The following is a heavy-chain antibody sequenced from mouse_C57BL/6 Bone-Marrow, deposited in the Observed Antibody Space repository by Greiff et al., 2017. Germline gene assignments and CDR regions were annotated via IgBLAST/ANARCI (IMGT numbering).Heavy chain of an antibody. D-gene: IGHD2-1*01. J-gene: IGHJ2*01. CDR2: ISDGGSYT. Sequence: EVKLVESGGGLVKPGGSLKLSCAASGFTFSSYAMSWVRQTPEKRLEWVATISDGGSYTYYPDNVKGRFTISRDNAKNNLYLQMSHLKSEDTAMYYCARDGNGYWGQGTTLTVSS. V-gene: IGHV5-4*01. CDR3: ARDGNGY. CDR1: GFTFSSYA.